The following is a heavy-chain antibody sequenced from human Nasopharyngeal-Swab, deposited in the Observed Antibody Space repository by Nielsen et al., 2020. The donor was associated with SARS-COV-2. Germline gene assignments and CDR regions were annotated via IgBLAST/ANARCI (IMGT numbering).Heavy chain of an antibody. V-gene: IGHV3-53*01. CDR3: AAPLTGLHY. Sequence: GGSLRLSCAASGFTFSSYWMSWVRQAPGKGLEWISHIYASGDTHTADAVKGRFTISRDSSENTLYLEMNNLTPDDTATYYCAAPLTGLHYWGQGTLVTVSS. D-gene: IGHD1-20*01. CDR2: IYASGDT. J-gene: IGHJ4*02. CDR1: GFTFSSYW.